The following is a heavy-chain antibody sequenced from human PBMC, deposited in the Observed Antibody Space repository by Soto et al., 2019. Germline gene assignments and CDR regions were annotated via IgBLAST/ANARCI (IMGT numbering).Heavy chain of an antibody. Sequence: QVQLVESGGGVVQPGRSLRLSCAASGFTFSSYGMHWVRQAPGKGLEWVAIISYDGSNTYYADSVKGRFTISRDNSKNPLYLQMHSLRAEGTSVYYCAKEGGRSGSYYISSSYYFDYWGQGTLVTVSS. V-gene: IGHV3-30*18. CDR3: AKEGGRSGSYYISSSYYFDY. CDR2: ISYDGSNT. CDR1: GFTFSSYG. J-gene: IGHJ4*02. D-gene: IGHD1-26*01.